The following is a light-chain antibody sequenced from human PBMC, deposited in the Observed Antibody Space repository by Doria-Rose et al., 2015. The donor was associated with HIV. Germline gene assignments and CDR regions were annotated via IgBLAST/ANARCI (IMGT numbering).Light chain of an antibody. Sequence: TQSPGTLSLSPGARATLSCRASQSFSSTYLAWYQQKPGQAPSLLIYDGSTRAIGIPDRFSASGSGTDFTLTINRLEPEDFALYYCHQYGTSWTCGQGTKVEI. CDR3: HQYGTSWT. J-gene: IGKJ1*01. V-gene: IGKV3-20*01. CDR1: QSFSSTY. CDR2: DGS.